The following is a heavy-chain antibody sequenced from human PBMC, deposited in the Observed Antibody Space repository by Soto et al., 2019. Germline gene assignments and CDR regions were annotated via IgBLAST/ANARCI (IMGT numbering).Heavy chain of an antibody. CDR1: GYTFTGYY. V-gene: IGHV1-2*02. Sequence: ASVKVSCKASGYTFTGYYMHWVRQAPGQGLEWMGWINPNSGGTNYAQKFQGRVTMTRDTSISTAYMELSRLRSDDTAVYYCAREGYCSGGSCPNRYNWFDPWGQGTLVTVSS. CDR3: AREGYCSGGSCPNRYNWFDP. J-gene: IGHJ5*02. CDR2: INPNSGGT. D-gene: IGHD2-15*01.